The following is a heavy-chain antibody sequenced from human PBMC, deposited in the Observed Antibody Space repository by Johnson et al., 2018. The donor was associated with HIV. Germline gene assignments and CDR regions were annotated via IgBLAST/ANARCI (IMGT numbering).Heavy chain of an antibody. Sequence: QVQVLESGGGVVQPGRSLRLSCAASGFTFSSYGMHWVRQAPGKGLEWVAIISYDGSNKYYADSVKGRFTISRENAQNSLYLQMNNLRAGDTAVYDCARGSVSYYLVKGAFDVWGQGTMFTVSS. V-gene: IGHV3-33*05. CDR2: ISYDGSNK. CDR3: ARGSVSYYLVKGAFDV. D-gene: IGHD1-26*01. CDR1: GFTFSSYG. J-gene: IGHJ3*01.